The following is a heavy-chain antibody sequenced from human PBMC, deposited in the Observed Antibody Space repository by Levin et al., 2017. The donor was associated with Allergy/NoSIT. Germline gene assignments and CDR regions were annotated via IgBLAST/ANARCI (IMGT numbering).Heavy chain of an antibody. J-gene: IGHJ4*02. CDR3: ARAVAGNDY. V-gene: IGHV4-34*01. CDR1: GGSFSDYY. D-gene: IGHD6-19*01. CDR2: INHSGNT. Sequence: SETLSLTCAVYGGSFSDYYWSWVRQPPGKGLEWIGEINHSGNTNYNPSLKSRVTISVDTSKNQFSLKLSSVTAADTAVYYCARAVAGNDYWGQGTLVTVSS.